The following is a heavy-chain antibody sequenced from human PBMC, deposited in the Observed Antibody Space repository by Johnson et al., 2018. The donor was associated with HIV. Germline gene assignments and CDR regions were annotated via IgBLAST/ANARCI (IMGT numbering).Heavy chain of an antibody. CDR3: TTVGIAVAGALPI. V-gene: IGHV3-30*14. Sequence: QVQLVESGGGLVQPGGSLKLSCAASGFTFSGSAMHWVRQAPGKGLEWVAVISFDGSNKYYADSVKGRFSISRDNSKNTLYLQMNSLRAEDTAVYYCTTVGIAVAGALPIWGQGTMVTVSS. D-gene: IGHD6-19*01. CDR2: ISFDGSNK. CDR1: GFTFSGSA. J-gene: IGHJ3*02.